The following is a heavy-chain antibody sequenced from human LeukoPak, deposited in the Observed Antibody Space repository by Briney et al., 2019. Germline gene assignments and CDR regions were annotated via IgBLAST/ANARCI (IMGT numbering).Heavy chain of an antibody. D-gene: IGHD2-2*01. Sequence: ASVKVSCKASGYTFTNYGISWVRQAPGQGLEWMGGIIPIFGTANYAQKFQGRVTITTDESTSTAYMELSSLRSEDTAVYYCARVGNPVVVPAIRNWFDPWGQGTLVTVSS. V-gene: IGHV1-69*05. CDR3: ARVGNPVVVPAIRNWFDP. J-gene: IGHJ5*02. CDR2: IIPIFGTA. CDR1: GYTFTNYG.